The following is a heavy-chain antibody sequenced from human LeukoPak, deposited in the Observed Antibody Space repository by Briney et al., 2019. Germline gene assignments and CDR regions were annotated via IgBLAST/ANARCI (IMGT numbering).Heavy chain of an antibody. J-gene: IGHJ6*02. CDR1: GFTFNNYA. CDR2: ISSSSSTI. V-gene: IGHV3-48*01. CDR3: AREPTYNWNYGYGMDV. Sequence: GGSLRLSCAASGFTFNNYAMNWVRQAPGKGLEWVSYISSSSSTIYYADSVEGRFTISRDNAKNSLYLQMNSLRAEDTAVYYCAREPTYNWNYGYGMDVWGQGTTVTVSS. D-gene: IGHD1-7*01.